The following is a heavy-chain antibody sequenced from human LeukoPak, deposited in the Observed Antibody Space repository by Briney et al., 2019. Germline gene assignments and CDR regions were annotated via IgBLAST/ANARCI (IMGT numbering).Heavy chain of an antibody. V-gene: IGHV3-23*01. D-gene: IGHD4-17*01. J-gene: IGHJ4*02. CDR3: ARDDYGDSGPLFDY. CDR1: GFTFSSYN. CDR2: IRTNGAGT. Sequence: PGGSLRLSCAASGFTFSSYNMNWVRRAPGQGLEWVSTIRTNGAGTHYADSVRGRFTISRDDSKNTLYLQMDSLRAEDTAVYYCARDDYGDSGPLFDYWGQGTLVTVCS.